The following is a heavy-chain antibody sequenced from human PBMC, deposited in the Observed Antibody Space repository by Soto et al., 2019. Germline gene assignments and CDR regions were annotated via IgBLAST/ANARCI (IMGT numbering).Heavy chain of an antibody. V-gene: IGHV4-39*01. Sequence: SETLSLTCTVSGGSISSYYWGWIRQPPGKGLEWIGSIYYSGSTYYNPSLKSRVTISVDTSKNQFSLKLSSVTAADTAVYYCATVWMTTVTTNWYFDLWGRGTLVTVSS. D-gene: IGHD4-17*01. J-gene: IGHJ2*01. CDR1: GGSISSYY. CDR2: IYYSGST. CDR3: ATVWMTTVTTNWYFDL.